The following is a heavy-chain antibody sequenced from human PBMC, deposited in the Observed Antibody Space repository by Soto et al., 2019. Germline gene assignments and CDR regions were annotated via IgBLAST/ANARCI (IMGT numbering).Heavy chain of an antibody. CDR3: ARLYSSSSEGDYYYYYGMDV. J-gene: IGHJ6*02. CDR2: IYWDDDK. Sequence: QITLKESGPTLVKPTQTLTLTCTFSGFSLSTSGVGVGWIRQPPGKALEWLALIYWDDDKRYSPSLKSRLTITKDTSNNQVVLTMTNMDPVDTATYYCARLYSSSSEGDYYYYYGMDVWGQGTTVTVSS. D-gene: IGHD6-6*01. CDR1: GFSLSTSGVG. V-gene: IGHV2-5*02.